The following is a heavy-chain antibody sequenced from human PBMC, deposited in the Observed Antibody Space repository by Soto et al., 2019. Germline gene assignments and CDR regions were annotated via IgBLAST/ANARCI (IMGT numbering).Heavy chain of an antibody. D-gene: IGHD2-15*01. CDR2: IYHSGTT. Sequence: SETLSLTCTVSGDSISSGDYYWSWIRQPPGKGLEWIGYIYHSGTTYYNPSLKSRVTISVDTSKNQFSLKLSSVTAADTAVYYCARHVGYYSQGEWFDPWGQGTLVTVSS. J-gene: IGHJ5*02. V-gene: IGHV4-30-4*01. CDR1: GDSISSGDYY. CDR3: ARHVGYYSQGEWFDP.